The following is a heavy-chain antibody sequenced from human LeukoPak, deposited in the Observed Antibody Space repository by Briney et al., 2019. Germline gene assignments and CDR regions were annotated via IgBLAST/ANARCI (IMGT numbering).Heavy chain of an antibody. J-gene: IGHJ4*02. Sequence: GGSLRLSCAASGFTFSSHAMSWVRQAPGKGLEWVSTISGSGGNTYYADFVKGRFTISRDNSKNTLYLQMNSLRAEDTAVYYCAKDLARLRYFDWLLLPILFDYWGQGTLVTVSS. CDR1: GFTFSSHA. V-gene: IGHV3-23*01. D-gene: IGHD3-9*01. CDR3: AKDLARLRYFDWLLLPILFDY. CDR2: ISGSGGNT.